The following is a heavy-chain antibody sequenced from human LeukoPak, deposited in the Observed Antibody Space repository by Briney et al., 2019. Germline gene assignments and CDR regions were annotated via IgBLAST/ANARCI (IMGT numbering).Heavy chain of an antibody. J-gene: IGHJ4*02. CDR2: ISGSGGST. V-gene: IGHV3-23*01. Sequence: GGSLRLSCAASGFTFSSYALTWVRQAPGKGLEWVSSISGSGGSTFYADSVKGRFTISRDNSKNTLFLQMNSLRAEDTAVYYCAKAWTITGTTDYWGQGTLVTVSS. CDR3: AKAWTITGTTDY. CDR1: GFTFSSYA. D-gene: IGHD1-7*01.